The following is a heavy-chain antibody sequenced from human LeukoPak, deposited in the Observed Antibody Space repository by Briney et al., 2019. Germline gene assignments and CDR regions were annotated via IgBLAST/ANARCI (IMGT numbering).Heavy chain of an antibody. CDR2: MNPNSGNT. V-gene: IGHV1-8*01. Sequence: ASVKVSCKASGYAFTSYDINWVRQATGQGLEWMGWMNPNSGNTGYAQKFQGRVTMTRNTSISTAYMELSSLRSEDTAVYYCARVGEDTTDWFDPWGQGTLVTVSS. CDR3: ARVGEDTTDWFDP. D-gene: IGHD5-18*01. J-gene: IGHJ5*02. CDR1: GYAFTSYD.